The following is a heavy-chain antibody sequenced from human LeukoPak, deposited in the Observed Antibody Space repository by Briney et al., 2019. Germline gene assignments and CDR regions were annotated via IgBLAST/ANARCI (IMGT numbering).Heavy chain of an antibody. CDR2: FDPSDSYT. J-gene: IGHJ6*04. D-gene: IGHD2-15*01. Sequence: GESLQISCKGSGDSFSSYWISWVRQIPGKDLEWMGRFDPSDSYTKYSPSFQGHVTISAHKSISTAYLQWSSLKVWDTAMYYCASPLSGLRGYGMDVWGKGTTVTVFS. V-gene: IGHV5-10-1*01. CDR3: ASPLSGLRGYGMDV. CDR1: GDSFSSYW.